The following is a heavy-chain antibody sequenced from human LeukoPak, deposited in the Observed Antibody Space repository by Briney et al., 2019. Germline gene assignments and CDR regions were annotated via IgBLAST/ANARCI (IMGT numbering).Heavy chain of an antibody. CDR2: IYYSGST. CDR1: GGSISSRSYY. V-gene: IGHV4-39*07. J-gene: IGHJ4*02. CDR3: ARGQQWLVAIDY. D-gene: IGHD6-19*01. Sequence: SETLSLTCTVSGGSISSRSYYWGWIRQPPGKGLEWIGSIYYSGSTNYNPSLESRVTISLDTSKNQFSLKLSSVTAADTAVYYCARGQQWLVAIDYWGQGTLVTVSS.